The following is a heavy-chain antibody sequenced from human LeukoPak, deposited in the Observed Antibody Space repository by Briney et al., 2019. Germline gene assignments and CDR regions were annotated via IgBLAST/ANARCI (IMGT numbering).Heavy chain of an antibody. CDR2: ISSSSSYI. CDR3: ARGVPYGSGGGYFDY. CDR1: GFTFSSYS. V-gene: IGHV3-21*01. Sequence: GGSLRLSCAASGFTFSSYSMNWVRQAPGKGLEWVSSISSSSSYIYYADSVKGRFTISRDNAKNSLYLQMNSLRAEDTAVYYCARGVPYGSGGGYFDYWGQGTLVTVSS. J-gene: IGHJ4*02. D-gene: IGHD3-10*01.